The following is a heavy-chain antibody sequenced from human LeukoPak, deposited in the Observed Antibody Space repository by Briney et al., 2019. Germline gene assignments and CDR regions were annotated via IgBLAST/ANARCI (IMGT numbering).Heavy chain of an antibody. J-gene: IGHJ3*02. CDR3: ATDRVLRFLEWSRLFAFDI. V-gene: IGHV1-24*01. D-gene: IGHD3-3*01. Sequence: GASVKVSCKASGYTFTGYYMHWVRQAPGKGLEWMGGFDPEDGETIYAQKFQGRVTMTEDTSTDTAYMELSSLRSEDTAVYYCATDRVLRFLEWSRLFAFDIWGQGTMVTVSS. CDR2: FDPEDGET. CDR1: GYTFTGYY.